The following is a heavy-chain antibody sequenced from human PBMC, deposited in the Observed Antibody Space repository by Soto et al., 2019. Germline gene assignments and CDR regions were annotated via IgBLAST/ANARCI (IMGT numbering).Heavy chain of an antibody. CDR3: VKFRGRAYHYYYMDV. CDR2: GGSGGST. Sequence: DVQLLESGGGLVQRGGSLRLSCAASGFTFNTYGMTWVRQAPGKGLEWVSYGGSGGSTYYADSVKGRFTISRDNSKNTLYLQMNSLRAEDTAVYYCVKFRGRAYHYYYMDVWGNGTTVTVSS. J-gene: IGHJ6*03. CDR1: GFTFNTYG. D-gene: IGHD3-16*01. V-gene: IGHV3-23*01.